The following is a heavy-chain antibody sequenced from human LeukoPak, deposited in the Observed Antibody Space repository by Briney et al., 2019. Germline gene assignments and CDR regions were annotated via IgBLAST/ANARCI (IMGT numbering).Heavy chain of an antibody. CDR3: ARDSGGWYARVDY. CDR2: IYYSGST. D-gene: IGHD6-19*01. V-gene: IGHV4-30-4*08. J-gene: IGHJ4*02. Sequence: SETLSLTCTVSGGSISSGDYYWSRIRQPPRKGLEWIGYIYYSGSTYYNPSLKSRVTISVDTSKNQFSLKLSSVTAADTAVYYCARDSGGWYARVDYWGQGTLVTVSS. CDR1: GGSISSGDYY.